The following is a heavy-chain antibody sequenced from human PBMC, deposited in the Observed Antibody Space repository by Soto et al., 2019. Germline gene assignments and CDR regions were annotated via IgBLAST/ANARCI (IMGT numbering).Heavy chain of an antibody. D-gene: IGHD3-10*01. J-gene: IGHJ4*02. Sequence: PGGSLRLSCAASGFTVKSYQMNWVRQAPGKGLEWVSVIYSRGVTYYAGSVKGRFTITRDNSKNTLYLQMNSLRAEDTAVYYCAKDRGDYYGSGSSSPHYFDYWGQGTLVTVSS. CDR2: IYSRGVT. CDR1: GFTVKSYQ. CDR3: AKDRGDYYGSGSSSPHYFDY. V-gene: IGHV3-53*01.